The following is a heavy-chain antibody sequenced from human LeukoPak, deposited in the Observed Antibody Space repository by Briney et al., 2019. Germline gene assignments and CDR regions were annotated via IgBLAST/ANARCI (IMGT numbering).Heavy chain of an antibody. CDR3: ARVSSGWYGIIDY. CDR2: INHSGST. J-gene: IGHJ4*02. V-gene: IGHV4-34*01. Sequence: KPSETLSLTCAVYGGSFRGYYWSWIRQPPGKGLEWIGEINHSGSTNYNPSLKSRVTISVDTSKNQFSLKLSSVTAADTAVYYCARVSSGWYGIIDYWGQGTLVTVSS. D-gene: IGHD6-19*01. CDR1: GGSFRGYY.